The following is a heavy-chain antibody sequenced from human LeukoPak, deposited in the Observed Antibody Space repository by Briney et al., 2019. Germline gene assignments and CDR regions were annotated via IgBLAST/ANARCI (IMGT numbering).Heavy chain of an antibody. CDR1: GFTFSCYG. Sequence: PGRSLILSCAASGFTFSCYGMHWVRQASGKGLESVVVIWYDGSNKYYADSVKGRFTISRDNSKNTLYLQMNSLRAEDTAVYYCAKDPSNGSGSNFDYWGQGTLVTVSS. D-gene: IGHD3-10*01. J-gene: IGHJ4*02. V-gene: IGHV3-33*06. CDR2: IWYDGSNK. CDR3: AKDPSNGSGSNFDY.